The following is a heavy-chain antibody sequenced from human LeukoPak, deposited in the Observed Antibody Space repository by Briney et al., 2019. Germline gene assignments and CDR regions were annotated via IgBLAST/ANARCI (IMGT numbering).Heavy chain of an antibody. Sequence: SVKVSCKASGGTFSSYAISWVRQAPGQGLEWMGGIIPIFGTANYAQKFQGRVTITADESTSTAYMELSSLRSEDTAVYYCASHYDFWSGFQTVNYYYYYMDVWGKGTTVTVSS. V-gene: IGHV1-69*13. CDR2: IIPIFGTA. CDR3: ASHYDFWSGFQTVNYYYYYMDV. J-gene: IGHJ6*03. D-gene: IGHD3-3*01. CDR1: GGTFSSYA.